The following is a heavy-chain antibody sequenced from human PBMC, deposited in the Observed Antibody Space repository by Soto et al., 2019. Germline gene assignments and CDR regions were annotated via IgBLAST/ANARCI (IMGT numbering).Heavy chain of an antibody. Sequence: SVKVSCKASGGTFSSYAISWVRQAPGQGLERMGGIIPIFGTANYAQKFQGRVTITADESTSTAYMELSSLRSEDTAVYYCARDNSPREYYYDSSGYFGDAFDIWGQGTMVTVSS. CDR3: ARDNSPREYYYDSSGYFGDAFDI. CDR1: GGTFSSYA. J-gene: IGHJ3*02. CDR2: IIPIFGTA. D-gene: IGHD3-22*01. V-gene: IGHV1-69*13.